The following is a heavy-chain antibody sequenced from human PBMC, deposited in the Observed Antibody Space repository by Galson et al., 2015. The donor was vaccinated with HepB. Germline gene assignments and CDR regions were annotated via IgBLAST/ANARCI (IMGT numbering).Heavy chain of an antibody. Sequence: CAISGDSVSSNSAAWNWIRQSPSRGLEWLGRTYYRSKGYNDYAVSVKSRITINPDTSKNQFSLQLNSVTPEDTAVYYCARDSWNDYYYYYGMDVWGQGTTVTVSS. CDR2: TYYRSKGYN. CDR1: GDSVSSNSAA. D-gene: IGHD1-1*01. CDR3: ARDSWNDYYYYYGMDV. J-gene: IGHJ6*02. V-gene: IGHV6-1*01.